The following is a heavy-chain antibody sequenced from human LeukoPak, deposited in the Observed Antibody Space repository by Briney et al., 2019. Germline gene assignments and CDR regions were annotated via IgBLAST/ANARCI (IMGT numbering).Heavy chain of an antibody. J-gene: IGHJ4*02. Sequence: SQTLSLTCTVSGGSISSGDYYWSWIRQPPGKGLEWIGYIYYSGSTYYNPSLKSRVTTSVDTSKNQFSLKLTSVTAADTAVYYCARGPITTRSHFDYWGQGTLVTVSS. D-gene: IGHD3-22*01. V-gene: IGHV4-30-4*01. CDR3: ARGPITTRSHFDY. CDR2: IYYSGST. CDR1: GGSISSGDYY.